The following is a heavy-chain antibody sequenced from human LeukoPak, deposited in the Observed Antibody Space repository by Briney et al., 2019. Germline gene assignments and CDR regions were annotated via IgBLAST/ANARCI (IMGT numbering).Heavy chain of an antibody. V-gene: IGHV4-30-4*01. J-gene: IGHJ5*02. D-gene: IGHD3-3*01. CDR1: GDSISSTNFY. CDR3: ARDVTYYDFWSGPQIGGFDP. Sequence: PSETLSLTCSVSGDSISSTNFYWGWIRQPPGKGLEWIGYIYYSGSTYYNPSLKSRVTISVDTSKNQFSLKLSSVTAADTAVYYCARDVTYYDFWSGPQIGGFDPWGQGTLVTVSS. CDR2: IYYSGST.